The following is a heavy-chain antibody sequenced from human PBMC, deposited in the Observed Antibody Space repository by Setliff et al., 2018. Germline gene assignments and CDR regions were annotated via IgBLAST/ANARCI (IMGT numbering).Heavy chain of an antibody. CDR3: GRDVFDFRTGQGGP. D-gene: IGHD3-3*01. J-gene: IGHJ5*02. CDR2: ISSSGSI. Sequence: LRLSCAASGFTFSSYAMNWVRQGPGKGLEWVSYISSSGSIYYANSVKGRFTISRDNAQNSLHLQMDSLRAEDTAVYYCGRDVFDFRTGQGGPWGQGTRVTVSS. CDR1: GFTFSSYA. V-gene: IGHV3-48*03.